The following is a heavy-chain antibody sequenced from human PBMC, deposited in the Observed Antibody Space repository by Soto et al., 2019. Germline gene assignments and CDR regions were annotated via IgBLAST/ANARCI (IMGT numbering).Heavy chain of an antibody. CDR1: GFTFSSYA. CDR2: ISGSGGST. Sequence: GGSLRLSCAASGFTFSSYAMSWVRQAPGKGLEWVSAISGSGGSTYYADSVKGRFTISRDNSKNTLYLQMNSLRAEDTAVYYCARVTIFGVVITQSYFDYWGQGTLVTVSS. D-gene: IGHD3-3*01. V-gene: IGHV3-23*01. J-gene: IGHJ4*02. CDR3: ARVTIFGVVITQSYFDY.